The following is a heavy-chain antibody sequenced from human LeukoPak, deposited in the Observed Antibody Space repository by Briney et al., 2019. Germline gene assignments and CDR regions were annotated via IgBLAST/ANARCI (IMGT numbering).Heavy chain of an antibody. V-gene: IGHV1-18*01. CDR1: GYTFTSYG. CDR3: ARAFYSNYVGAWFDP. CDR2: ISAYNGNT. D-gene: IGHD4-11*01. Sequence: GASVKVSCKASGYTFTSYGISWVRQAPGQGLEWMGWISAYNGNTNYAQKLQGRVTMTTDTSTSTAYMELRSLRSDDTAVYYCARAFYSNYVGAWFDPWGQGTLVTVSS. J-gene: IGHJ5*02.